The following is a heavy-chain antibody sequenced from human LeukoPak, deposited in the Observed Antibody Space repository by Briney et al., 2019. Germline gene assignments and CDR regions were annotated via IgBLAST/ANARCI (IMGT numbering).Heavy chain of an antibody. Sequence: GGSLRLSCAASGFTFSSYWMNWVRQAPGKGLEWLLYTTGTSDTIYYADSVKGRFTISRDNAKNSLYLQMSSLRDEDTAVYYCASSKGPLDHWGQGTLVTVSS. CDR2: TTGTSDTI. V-gene: IGHV3-48*02. CDR3: ASSKGPLDH. CDR1: GFTFSSYW. J-gene: IGHJ4*02.